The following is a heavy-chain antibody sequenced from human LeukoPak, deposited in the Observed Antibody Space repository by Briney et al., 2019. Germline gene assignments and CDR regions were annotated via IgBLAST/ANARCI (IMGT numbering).Heavy chain of an antibody. J-gene: IGHJ5*02. CDR1: GGSISSYY. CDR2: IYYSGST. D-gene: IGHD1-26*01. Sequence: SETLSLTCTVSGGSISSYYWSWIRQPPGKGLGWIGYIYYSGSTNYNPSLKSRVTISVDTSKNQFSLKLSSVTAADTAVYYCATDIGSYSGSYLAAWGQGTLVTVSS. V-gene: IGHV4-59*01. CDR3: ATDIGSYSGSYLAA.